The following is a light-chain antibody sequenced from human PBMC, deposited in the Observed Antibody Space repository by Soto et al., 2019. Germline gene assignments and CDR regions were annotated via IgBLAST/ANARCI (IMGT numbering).Light chain of an antibody. J-gene: IGKJ4*01. Sequence: DIQLTQSQSFLSASVGDRVTITCRASQGITTYLAWYQQKPGKVPKLLICAASVLQSGVPSRFSGSGSGTEFTLTINSLQPEDFATYYCQQLSSSPFTFGGGTKVEI. CDR2: AAS. CDR3: QQLSSSPFT. V-gene: IGKV1-9*01. CDR1: QGITTY.